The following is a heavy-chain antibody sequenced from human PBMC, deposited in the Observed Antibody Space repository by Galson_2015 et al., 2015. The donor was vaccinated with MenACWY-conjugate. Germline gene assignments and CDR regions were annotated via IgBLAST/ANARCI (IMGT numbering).Heavy chain of an antibody. Sequence: SLRLSCAASGFTFSTFDMHWVRQAAGKGLEWVSGIGTAGDTYYPGSVKGRFTISRDNAKNSLYLQMNSLRAGDTAVYYCARADNSGWHVKDYSFPFIDVWGKGTTVTVSS. J-gene: IGHJ6*03. CDR2: IGTAGDT. CDR1: GFTFSTFD. D-gene: IGHD6-19*01. CDR3: ARADNSGWHVKDYSFPFIDV. V-gene: IGHV3-13*04.